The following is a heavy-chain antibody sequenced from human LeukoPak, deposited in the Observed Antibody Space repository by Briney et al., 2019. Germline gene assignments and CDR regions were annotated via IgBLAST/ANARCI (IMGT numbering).Heavy chain of an antibody. Sequence: GGSLRLSCAASGFTFSSYAMTWVRQAPGKGLEWVSGISGSGGNIDYADSVKGRFTISRDNSKNTLYLQMNSLRAEDTAVYYCAKESSSTVWGGKFDYWGQGTLVTVSS. J-gene: IGHJ4*02. CDR3: AKESSSTVWGGKFDY. CDR2: ISGSGGNI. CDR1: GFTFSSYA. D-gene: IGHD3-10*01. V-gene: IGHV3-23*01.